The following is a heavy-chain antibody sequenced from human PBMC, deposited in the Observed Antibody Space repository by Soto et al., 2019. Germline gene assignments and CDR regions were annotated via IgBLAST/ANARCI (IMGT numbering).Heavy chain of an antibody. J-gene: IGHJ4*02. CDR2: ISGSGGST. V-gene: IGHV3-23*01. CDR3: AKDRSGPTVTTFRYFDY. D-gene: IGHD4-17*01. Sequence: EVQLLESGGGLVQPGGSPRLSCAASGFTFSSYAMSWVRQAPGKGLEWVSAISGSGGSTYYADSVKGRFTISRDNSKNTLYLQMNSLRAEDTAVYYCAKDRSGPTVTTFRYFDYWGQGTLVTVSS. CDR1: GFTFSSYA.